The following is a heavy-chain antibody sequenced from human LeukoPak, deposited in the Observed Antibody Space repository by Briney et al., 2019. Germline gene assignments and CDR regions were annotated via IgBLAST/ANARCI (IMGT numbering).Heavy chain of an antibody. CDR2: ISPSADIT. CDR1: GFTVSDNY. Sequence: GGSLRLSCAASGFTVSDNYVTWVRQAPGKGLEWISGISPSADITYYADSVKGRFTISRDNSENTVYLHMSSLRAGDTAVYFCAKDDAWLQFNDWGQGTLVTVSS. D-gene: IGHD5-24*01. V-gene: IGHV3-23*01. J-gene: IGHJ4*02. CDR3: AKDDAWLQFND.